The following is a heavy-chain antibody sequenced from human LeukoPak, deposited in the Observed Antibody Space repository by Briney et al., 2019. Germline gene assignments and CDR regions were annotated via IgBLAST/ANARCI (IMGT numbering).Heavy chain of an antibody. V-gene: IGHV4-59*01. CDR2: IYYSGST. CDR3: ARGQTAVVTPFDY. D-gene: IGHD4-23*01. Sequence: PSETLSLTCAVYGGSFSGYYWSWIRQPPGKGLEWIGYIYYSGSTNYNPSLKSRVTISVDTSKNQFSLKLSSVTAADTAVYYCARGQTAVVTPFDYWGQGTLVTVSS. J-gene: IGHJ4*02. CDR1: GGSFSGYY.